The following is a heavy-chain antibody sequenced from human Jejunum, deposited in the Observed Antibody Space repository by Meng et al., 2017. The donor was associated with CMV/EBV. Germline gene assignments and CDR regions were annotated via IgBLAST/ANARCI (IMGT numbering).Heavy chain of an antibody. CDR1: GGSIYSGGCD. CDR2: IYYYKGGT. CDR3: ARLLWSGDIFFDY. Sequence: GGSIYSGGCDWAWIRHHPGKGLEWIGNIYYYKGGTTYNPSFQSRVAISMDSSKNQFSLRLTSVTAADTAVYYCARLLWSGDIFFDYWGQGILVTVSS. D-gene: IGHD3-3*01. V-gene: IGHV4-31*02. J-gene: IGHJ4*02.